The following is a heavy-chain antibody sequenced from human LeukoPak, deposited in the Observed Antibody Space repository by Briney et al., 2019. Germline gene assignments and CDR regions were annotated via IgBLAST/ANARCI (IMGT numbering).Heavy chain of an antibody. CDR1: GFTFSTYW. V-gene: IGHV3-7*01. J-gene: IGHJ4*02. CDR2: IKDGGSET. D-gene: IGHD1-26*01. Sequence: HPGGSLRLSCEASGFTFSTYWMSWVRQAPGKGLEWVANIKDGGSETYYVDSVKGRFTISRDNAKNSLFLQMNSLRGEDTAMYYCARGGSSRFAYWGQGTLVTVSS. CDR3: ARGGSSRFAY.